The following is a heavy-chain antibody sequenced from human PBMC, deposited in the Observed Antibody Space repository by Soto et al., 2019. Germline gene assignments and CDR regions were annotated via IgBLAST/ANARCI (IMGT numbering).Heavy chain of an antibody. CDR2: VDSAGST. CDR3: AKHRLARGIDY. D-gene: IGHD3-10*01. J-gene: IGHJ4*02. V-gene: IGHV3-23*01. Sequence: GGSLRLSCVASGFTFSNYDMSWVRQAPGKGLEWVSTVDSAGSTYYADSVTGRFTISRDNSRNTLSLQMNSLRAEDTAVYYCAKHRLARGIDYWGEGTPVTGSS. CDR1: GFTFSNYD.